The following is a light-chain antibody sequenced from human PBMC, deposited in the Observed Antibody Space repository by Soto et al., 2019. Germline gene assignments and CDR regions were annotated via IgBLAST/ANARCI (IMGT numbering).Light chain of an antibody. V-gene: IGLV1-51*01. CDR3: GTWDSSLSVEV. CDR2: DNN. Sequence: QSVLTQPPSVSAAPGQKVTISCSGSSSNIGNNYVSWYRQLPGTAPKLVIYDNNKRPSGIPDRFSGSKSGTSATLGITGLQTGDEADYYCGTWDSSLSVEVFGTGTQLTVL. CDR1: SSNIGNNY. J-gene: IGLJ1*01.